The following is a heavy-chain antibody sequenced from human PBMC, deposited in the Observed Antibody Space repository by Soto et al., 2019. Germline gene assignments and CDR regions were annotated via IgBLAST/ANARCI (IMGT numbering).Heavy chain of an antibody. V-gene: IGHV4-59*12. J-gene: IGHJ4*02. CDR3: ARRILGYCTNGVCYSPILDY. CDR2: IYYSGST. CDR1: GGSISSYY. Sequence: SETLSLTCTVSGGSISSYYWSWIRQPPGKGLEWIGYIYYSGSTNYNPSLKSRVTISVDTSKNQFSLKLSSVTAADTAVYYCARRILGYCTNGVCYSPILDYWGQGTLVTVS. D-gene: IGHD2-8*01.